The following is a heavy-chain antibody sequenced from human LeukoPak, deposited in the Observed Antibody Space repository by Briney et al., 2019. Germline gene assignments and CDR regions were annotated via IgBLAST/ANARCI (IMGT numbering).Heavy chain of an antibody. V-gene: IGHV3-23*01. Sequence: GGSLRLSCAASGFTFSSYAMSRVRQAPGKGLEWVSSVGGSGSGTYYADSVKGRFTISRDNSKNTLYLQMGSLRDEDMAVYYCARGQKTGIGDHNYYYGMDVWGQGTTVTV. CDR3: ARGQKTGIGDHNYYYGMDV. CDR1: GFTFSSYA. J-gene: IGHJ6*02. D-gene: IGHD1-1*01. CDR2: VGGSGSGT.